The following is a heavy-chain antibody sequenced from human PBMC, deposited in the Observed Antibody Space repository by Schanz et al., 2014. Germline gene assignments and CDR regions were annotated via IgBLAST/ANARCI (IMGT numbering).Heavy chain of an antibody. CDR1: GFTFSTYA. D-gene: IGHD4-17*01. V-gene: IGHV3-48*04. CDR3: ARKMKLGVYGGKGHDSLDI. J-gene: IGHJ3*02. CDR2: IGNGGVTI. Sequence: EVKLLESGGTLVRPGGSLRLSCAASGFTFSTYAMAWVRQAPGRGLEWVSYIGNGGVTIYYADSVKGRFTISRDNSKNSLYLEMNSLRAEDTAVYYCARKMKLGVYGGKGHDSLDIWGQGTMVTVSS.